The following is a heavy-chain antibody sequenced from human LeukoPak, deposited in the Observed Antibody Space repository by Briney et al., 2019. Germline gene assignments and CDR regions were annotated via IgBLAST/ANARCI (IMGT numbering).Heavy chain of an antibody. CDR2: IYYSGTT. D-gene: IGHD1-26*01. V-gene: IGHV4-59*08. CDR3: ARQVGQRVFDP. Sequence: SETLSLTSTVPVGSISSYYWSWIRQPPDKGLEWIGYIYYSGTTSYYPSLKRRVTISVDASKNQISLKLSSVPAADTAMYYCARQVGQRVFDPWGQGTLVTVSS. J-gene: IGHJ5*02. CDR1: VGSISSYY.